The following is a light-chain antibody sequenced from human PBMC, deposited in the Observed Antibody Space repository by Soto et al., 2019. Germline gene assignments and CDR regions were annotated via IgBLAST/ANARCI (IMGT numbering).Light chain of an antibody. CDR2: GAS. Sequence: EIVLTQSPDTLSLSPGEGVTLSCRASQTVTSDYLAWYQQKPGQPPRLLIYGASIGAAGLPDRFSGSGSGTEFTLTISRLEPEDFAVYYCQQYDKSPWTFGQGTKVDIK. CDR1: QTVTSDY. V-gene: IGKV3-20*01. J-gene: IGKJ1*01. CDR3: QQYDKSPWT.